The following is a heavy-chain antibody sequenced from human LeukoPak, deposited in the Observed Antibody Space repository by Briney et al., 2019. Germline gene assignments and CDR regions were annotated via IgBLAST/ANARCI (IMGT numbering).Heavy chain of an antibody. D-gene: IGHD3-9*01. CDR3: ARAYDILTGYDY. J-gene: IGHJ4*02. V-gene: IGHV1-2*02. Sequence: ASVKVSCKASGYTFTGYYMHWVRQAPGQGLEWMGWINPNSGGTNYAQKFQGRVTMTRDTSISTAYMELSRLRSDDTAVYYCARAYDILTGYDYWGQGTLATVSS. CDR1: GYTFTGYY. CDR2: INPNSGGT.